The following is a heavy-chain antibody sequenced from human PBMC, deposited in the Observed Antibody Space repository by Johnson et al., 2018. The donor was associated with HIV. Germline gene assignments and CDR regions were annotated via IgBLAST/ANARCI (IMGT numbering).Heavy chain of an antibody. CDR3: AKGFGGSGDYKRDAFDI. Sequence: MLLVESGGGLVQPGGSLRLSCAASGFTFSSYAMSWVRQAPGKGLEWVSAISGSGGTTYYADSVKGRFTISRDNSKNTLYLQMNSLRAEDTAVYYCAKGFGGSGDYKRDAFDIWGQGTMVTVSS. V-gene: IGHV3-23*04. CDR2: ISGSGGTT. D-gene: IGHD3-3*01. CDR1: GFTFSSYA. J-gene: IGHJ3*02.